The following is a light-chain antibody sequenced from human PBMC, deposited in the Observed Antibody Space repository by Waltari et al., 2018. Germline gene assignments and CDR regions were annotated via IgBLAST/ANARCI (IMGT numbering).Light chain of an antibody. CDR1: QSVSSY. J-gene: IGKJ4*01. Sequence: EIVLTQSPATLSLSPGERATLSCRASQSVSSYLAWYQQKPGQAPRLLIYDASNRATGIPARFSGSGSGTDFTLTISSLEPEDFVVYYCQQRSNWPLTFGGGTKVEIK. CDR3: QQRSNWPLT. CDR2: DAS. V-gene: IGKV3-11*01.